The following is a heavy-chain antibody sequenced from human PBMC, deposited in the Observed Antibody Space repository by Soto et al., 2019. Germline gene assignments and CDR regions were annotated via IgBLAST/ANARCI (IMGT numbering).Heavy chain of an antibody. CDR3: ATGAGGQQLVSC. V-gene: IGHV3-21*01. J-gene: IGHJ4*02. CDR2: ISSSSSYI. D-gene: IGHD6-13*01. CDR1: GFTFSSYS. Sequence: PGGSLRLSCAASGFTFSSYSMNWVRQAPGKGLEWVSSISSSSSYIYYADSVKGRFTISRDNAKNSLYLQMNSLRAEDTAVYYCATGAGGQQLVSCWGQGTLVTVSS.